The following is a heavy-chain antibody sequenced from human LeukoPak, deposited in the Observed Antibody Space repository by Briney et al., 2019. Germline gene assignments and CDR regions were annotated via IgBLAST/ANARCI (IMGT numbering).Heavy chain of an antibody. D-gene: IGHD3-10*01. J-gene: IGHJ4*02. V-gene: IGHV3-30-3*01. CDR2: ISYDGSNK. CDR3: TTRLDRITMVRGVPIRYYFDY. CDR1: GFTFSSYA. Sequence: GSLRLSCAASGFTFSSYAMHWVRQAPGKGLEWVAVISYDGSNKYYADSVKGRFTISRDNSKNTLYLQMNSLKTEDTTVYYCTTRLDRITMVRGVPIRYYFDYWGQGTLVTVSS.